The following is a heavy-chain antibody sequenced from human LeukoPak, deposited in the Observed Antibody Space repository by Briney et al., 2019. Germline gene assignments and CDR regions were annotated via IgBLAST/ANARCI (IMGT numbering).Heavy chain of an antibody. V-gene: IGHV1-3*01. CDR1: GYTFTSYA. CDR2: INAGSGNT. CDR3: ARGPPNWGYDY. J-gene: IGHJ4*02. Sequence: ASVKVSCTASGYTFTSYAMHWVRQAPGQRLEWMGWINAGSGNTKYSQKFQDRVTITRDTSASTAYMELSSLRSEDTAVYYCARGPPNWGYDYWGQGTLVTVSS. D-gene: IGHD7-27*01.